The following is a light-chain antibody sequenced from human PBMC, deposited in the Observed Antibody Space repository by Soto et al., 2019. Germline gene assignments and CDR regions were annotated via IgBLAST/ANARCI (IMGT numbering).Light chain of an antibody. CDR1: SSNIGAGYD. V-gene: IGLV1-40*01. CDR2: GNS. Sequence: QSVLTQPPSGSGAPGQRVTISCTGSSSNIGAGYDVHWYQQLPGTAPKLLIYGNSNRPSGVPDRFSGSKSGTSASLAITGLPAEDEADYYCQSYDSSLSGYVVFGGGTQLTVL. CDR3: QSYDSSLSGYVV. J-gene: IGLJ2*01.